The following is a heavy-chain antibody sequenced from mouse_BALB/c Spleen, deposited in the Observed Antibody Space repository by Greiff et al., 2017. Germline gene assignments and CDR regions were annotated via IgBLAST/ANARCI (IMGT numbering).Heavy chain of an antibody. CDR1: GFTFSSYA. V-gene: IGHV5-9-3*01. Sequence: EVHLVESGGGLVKPGGSLKLSCAASGFTFSSYAMSWVRQTPEKRLEWVATISSGGSYTYYPDSVKGRFTISRDNAKNTLYLQMSSLRSEGTAMYYWARKGTQYVGANGYWGQRTSGTGSS. D-gene: IGHD3-1*01. CDR3: ARKGTQYVGANGY. J-gene: IGHJ4*01. CDR2: ISSGGSYT.